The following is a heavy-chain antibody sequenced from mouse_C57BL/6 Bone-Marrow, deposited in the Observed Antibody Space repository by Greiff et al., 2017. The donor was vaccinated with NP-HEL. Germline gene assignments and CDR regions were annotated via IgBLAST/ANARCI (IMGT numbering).Heavy chain of an antibody. Sequence: EVQLQQSGPELVKPGASVKISCKASGYTFTDYYMNWVKQSHGKSLEWIGDINPNNGGTSYNQKFKGKATLTVEKSSSTAYMELRSLTSEDSAVYYCGRFAYWGQGTLVTVSA. CDR1: GYTFTDYY. J-gene: IGHJ3*01. CDR2: INPNNGGT. CDR3: GRFAY. V-gene: IGHV1-26*01.